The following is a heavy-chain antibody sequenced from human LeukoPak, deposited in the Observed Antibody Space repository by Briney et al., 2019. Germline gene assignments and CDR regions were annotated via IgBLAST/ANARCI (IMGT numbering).Heavy chain of an antibody. CDR1: GGSISSSSYY. Sequence: SETLSLTCTVSGGSISSSSYYWGWIRQPPGKGLEWIGSTYYSGSTYYNPSLKSRVTISVDTSKNQFSLKLSSVTAADTAVYYCARIGYCSGGSCYSGYFDYWGQGTLVTVSS. CDR3: ARIGYCSGGSCYSGYFDY. V-gene: IGHV4-39*01. J-gene: IGHJ4*02. D-gene: IGHD2-15*01. CDR2: TYYSGST.